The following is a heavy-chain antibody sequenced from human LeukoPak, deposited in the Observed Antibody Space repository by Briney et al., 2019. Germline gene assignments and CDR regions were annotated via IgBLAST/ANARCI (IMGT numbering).Heavy chain of an antibody. CDR3: ARGGVYGDTLSYFDY. CDR1: GGTFSSYA. CDR2: IIPIFGTA. V-gene: IGHV1-69*05. Sequence: GASVKVSCKASGGTFSSYAISWVRQAPGQGLEWMGGIIPIFGTANYAQKFQGRVTITTDESTSTAYMELSSLRSEDTAVYYCARGGVYGDTLSYFDYWGQGTLVTVSS. D-gene: IGHD4-17*01. J-gene: IGHJ4*02.